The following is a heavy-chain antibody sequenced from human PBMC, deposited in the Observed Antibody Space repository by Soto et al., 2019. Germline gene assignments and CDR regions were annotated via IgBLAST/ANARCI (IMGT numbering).Heavy chain of an antibody. CDR2: ISSSSSYI. D-gene: IGHD2-2*01. J-gene: IGHJ4*02. V-gene: IGHV3-21*01. CDR1: GFTFSSYS. Sequence: EVQLVESGGGLVKPGGSLRLSCAASGFTFSSYSMNWVRQAPGKGLEWVSSISSSSSYIYYADSVKGRFTISRDNAKNSLYLQVNSLRAEDTTVYYCASLTGYCSSTSCYYFDYWGQGTLVTVSS. CDR3: ASLTGYCSSTSCYYFDY.